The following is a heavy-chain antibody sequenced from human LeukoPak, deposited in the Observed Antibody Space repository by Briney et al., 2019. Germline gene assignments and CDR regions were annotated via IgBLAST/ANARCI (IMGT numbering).Heavy chain of an antibody. CDR2: INHSGST. J-gene: IGHJ5*02. D-gene: IGHD3-10*01. V-gene: IGHV4-34*01. CDR3: ARERLAMVRGVIPKEAWGWFDP. Sequence: SETLSLTCAVYGGSFSGYYWNWIRQPPDKGLEWIGEINHSGSTNYNPSLKSRATISVDTSKNQFSLELSSVTAADTAVYYCARERLAMVRGVIPKEAWGWFDPWGQGTLVTVSS. CDR1: GGSFSGYY.